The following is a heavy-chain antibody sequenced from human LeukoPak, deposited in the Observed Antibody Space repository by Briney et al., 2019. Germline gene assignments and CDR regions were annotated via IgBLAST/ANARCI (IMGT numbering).Heavy chain of an antibody. CDR3: ARGHIAAAGYTWFDP. CDR1: GAPIRSYY. CDR2: TYYSGST. J-gene: IGHJ5*02. V-gene: IGHV4-59*01. D-gene: IGHD6-13*01. Sequence: SETLSPTCSVSGAPIRSYYWSWIRQPPGKGLEWIGYTYYSGSTKYNASLKSRVTISLDTSKNQFSLNLNSVTAADTAVYYCARGHIAAAGYTWFDPWGQGTLVTVSS.